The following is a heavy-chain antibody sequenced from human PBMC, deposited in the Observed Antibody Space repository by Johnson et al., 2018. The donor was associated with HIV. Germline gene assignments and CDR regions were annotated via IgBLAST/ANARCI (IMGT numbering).Heavy chain of an antibody. CDR3: ARGGLYIQFLAFDAFDI. CDR1: GFTFSSYG. D-gene: IGHD4-11*01. J-gene: IGHJ3*02. CDR2: IRYDGFNK. V-gene: IGHV3-30*02. Sequence: QVQLVESGGGVVQPGGSLRLSCAASGFTFSSYGMHWVRQAPGKGLEWVAFIRYDGFNKYFADSVKGRFTFSRDNSKNTLYLQMNSLRPEDTAVYFCARGGLYIQFLAFDAFDIWGQGTMVTVSS.